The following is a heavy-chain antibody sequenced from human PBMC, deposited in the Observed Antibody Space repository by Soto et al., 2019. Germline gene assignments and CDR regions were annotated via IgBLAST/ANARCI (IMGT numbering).Heavy chain of an antibody. Sequence: SLSLSCAASGFTFSSYGMHWVRQAPGKGLEWVAVISYDGSNKYYADSVKGRFTISRDNSKNTLYLQMNSLRAEDTAVYYCAKDHPRYSSSWALDYWGQGTLVTVSS. J-gene: IGHJ4*02. CDR1: GFTFSSYG. D-gene: IGHD6-13*01. CDR2: ISYDGSNK. V-gene: IGHV3-30*18. CDR3: AKDHPRYSSSWALDY.